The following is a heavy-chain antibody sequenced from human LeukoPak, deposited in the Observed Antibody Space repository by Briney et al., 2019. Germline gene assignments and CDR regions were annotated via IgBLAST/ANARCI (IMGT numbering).Heavy chain of an antibody. CDR3: ARSQPDIVVVPAASWFDP. Sequence: SETLSLTCAVYGGSFSGYYWSWIRQPPGKGLEWIGEINHSGSTNYNPSLKSRVTISVDTSKNQFSLKLSSVTAADTAVYYCARSQPDIVVVPAASWFDPWGQGTLVTVSS. CDR2: INHSGST. CDR1: GGSFSGYY. D-gene: IGHD2-2*01. V-gene: IGHV4-34*01. J-gene: IGHJ5*02.